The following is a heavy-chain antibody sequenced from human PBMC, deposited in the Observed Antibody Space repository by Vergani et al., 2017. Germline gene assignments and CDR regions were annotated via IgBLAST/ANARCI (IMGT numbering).Heavy chain of an antibody. CDR3: ARSRGTYFDY. CDR2: INHSGST. V-gene: IGHV4-39*01. J-gene: IGHJ4*02. Sequence: QLQLQESGPGLVKPSETLSLTCTVSGGSISSSSYYWGWIRQPPGKGLEWIGEINHSGSTNYNPSLKSRVTISVDTSKNQFSLKLSSVTAADTAVYYCARSRGTYFDYWGQGTLVTVSS. D-gene: IGHD1/OR15-1a*01. CDR1: GGSISSSSYY.